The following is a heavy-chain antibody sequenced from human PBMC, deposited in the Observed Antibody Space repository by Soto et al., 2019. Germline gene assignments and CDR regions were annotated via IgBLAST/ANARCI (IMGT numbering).Heavy chain of an antibody. CDR1: GGSISSGGYY. J-gene: IGHJ6*02. D-gene: IGHD2-2*01. CDR3: ARDRACSSTSCYEDYYYGMDV. V-gene: IGHV4-31*03. CDR2: IYYSGST. Sequence: PSETLSLTCTVSGGSISSGGYYWSWIRQHPGKGLEWIGYIYYSGSTYYNPSLKSRVTISVDTSKNQFSLKLSSVTAADTAVYNCARDRACSSTSCYEDYYYGMDVWGQGTTVTVSS.